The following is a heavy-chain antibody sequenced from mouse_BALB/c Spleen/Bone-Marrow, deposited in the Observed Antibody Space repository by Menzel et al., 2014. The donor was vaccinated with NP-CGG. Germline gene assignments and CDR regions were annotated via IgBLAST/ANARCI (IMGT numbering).Heavy chain of an antibody. D-gene: IGHD1-1*01. CDR2: INPSNGRT. CDR3: ARYLHYYGSSYGYSDV. Sequence: VQLQQSGAELVKPGASVKLSCKASGYTFTSYWMHWVKQRPGQGLEWIGEINPSNGRTNYNEKFKSKATLTVDKSSSTAYMQLSSLTSEDSAVYYCARYLHYYGSSYGYSDVWGAGTTVTVSS. J-gene: IGHJ1*01. CDR1: GYTFTSYW. V-gene: IGHV1S81*02.